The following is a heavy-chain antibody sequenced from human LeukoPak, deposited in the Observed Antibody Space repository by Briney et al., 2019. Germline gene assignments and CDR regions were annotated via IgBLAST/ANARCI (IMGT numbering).Heavy chain of an antibody. CDR3: AKFDVRYGYYDSSGYYAPFDC. V-gene: IGHV3-23*01. CDR1: GFTFSSYA. CDR2: ISGSGGST. Sequence: PGGSLRLSCAASGFTFSSYAMSWVRQAPGKGLEWVSAISGSGGSTYYADSVKGRFTISRDNSKNTLYLQMNSLRAEDTAVYYCAKFDVRYGYYDSSGYYAPFDCWGQGTLVTVSS. D-gene: IGHD3-22*01. J-gene: IGHJ4*02.